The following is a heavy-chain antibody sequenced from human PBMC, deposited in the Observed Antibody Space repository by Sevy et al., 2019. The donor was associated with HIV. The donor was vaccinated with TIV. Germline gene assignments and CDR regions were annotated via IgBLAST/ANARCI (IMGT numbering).Heavy chain of an antibody. CDR2: LSFGCGEI. V-gene: IGHV3-23*01. Sequence: GGSLRLSCAASGFTFSKYSMSWVRQPPGKGLEWVSTLSFGCGEINHADSVKGRFTISRDNSKNSLYLQMNNLRAEDTAVYYCAREGCTKPHDYWGQRTLVTDSS. J-gene: IGHJ4*02. D-gene: IGHD2-8*01. CDR1: GFTFSKYS. CDR3: AREGCTKPHDY.